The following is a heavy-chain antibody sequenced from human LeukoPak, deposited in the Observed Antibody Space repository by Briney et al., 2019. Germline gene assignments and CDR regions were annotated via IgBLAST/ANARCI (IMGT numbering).Heavy chain of an antibody. V-gene: IGHV4-61*08. Sequence: SQTLSLTCTVSGGSISSGGYYWSWIRQHPGKGLEWIGYIYYSGSTNYNPSLKSRVTISVDTSKNQFSLKLSSVTAADTAVYYCARRHSSGWDYDYWGQGTLVTVSS. CDR3: ARRHSSGWDYDY. J-gene: IGHJ4*02. CDR1: GGSISSGGYY. CDR2: IYYSGST. D-gene: IGHD6-19*01.